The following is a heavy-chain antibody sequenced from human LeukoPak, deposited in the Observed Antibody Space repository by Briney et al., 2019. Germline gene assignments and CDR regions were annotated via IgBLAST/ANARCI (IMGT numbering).Heavy chain of an antibody. CDR3: AKGSSTGRWVQLELDAFDI. D-gene: IGHD5-24*01. Sequence: PGRSLRLSCAASGLTFSRSAMHWVRQAPGKGLEWVAVISYDGTNTYYEDSVKGRFTISRDSSKSTLYLQMNSLRAEDTAVYYCAKGSSTGRWVQLELDAFDIWGQGTMVTVSS. J-gene: IGHJ3*02. CDR2: ISYDGTNT. CDR1: GLTFSRSA. V-gene: IGHV3-30*18.